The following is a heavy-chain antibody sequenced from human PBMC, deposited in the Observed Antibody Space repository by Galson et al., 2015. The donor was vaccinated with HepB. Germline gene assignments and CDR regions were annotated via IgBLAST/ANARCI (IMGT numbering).Heavy chain of an antibody. Sequence: SVKVSCKASGGTFSSYAISWVRQAPGQGLEWMGGIIPIFGTANYAQKFQGRVTITADESTSTAYMELSSLRSEDTAVYYCARAGGYSYGRLRGAFDIWGRGTMVTVSS. D-gene: IGHD5-18*01. CDR2: IIPIFGTA. V-gene: IGHV1-69*13. CDR1: GGTFSSYA. J-gene: IGHJ3*02. CDR3: ARAGGYSYGRLRGAFDI.